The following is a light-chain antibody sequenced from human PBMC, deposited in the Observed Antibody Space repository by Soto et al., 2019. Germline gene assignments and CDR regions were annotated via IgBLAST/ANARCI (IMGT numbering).Light chain of an antibody. J-gene: IGKJ5*01. CDR2: GAS. CDR3: QQRHMWPIT. CDR1: QSVSNNY. Sequence: ETVLTQSPCTLSFSPRERATLSCRPSQSVSNNYLAWYQQKPGQAPRLLIYGASSRATGIPDRFSGSGSGTDFTLSISRLEPEDSAVYYCQQRHMWPITFGQGTRLEIK. V-gene: IGKV3D-20*02.